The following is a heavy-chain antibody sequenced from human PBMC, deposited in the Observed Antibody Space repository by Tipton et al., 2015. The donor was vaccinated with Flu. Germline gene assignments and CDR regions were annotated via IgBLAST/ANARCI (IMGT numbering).Heavy chain of an antibody. CDR2: NSASNGDT. V-gene: IGHV1-18*01. CDR3: AVSGQGAYEI. J-gene: IGHJ3*02. Sequence: QLVQSGAEVKKPGASVKVSCKASGYTFTSYGISWVRQAPGQGLEWIGWNSASNGDTNYTQMIQGRVTMTTDTSTITAYMELKSLISDDKAVYYCAVSGQGAYEIWAQGTMVTVSS. D-gene: IGHD6-25*01. CDR1: GYTFTSYG.